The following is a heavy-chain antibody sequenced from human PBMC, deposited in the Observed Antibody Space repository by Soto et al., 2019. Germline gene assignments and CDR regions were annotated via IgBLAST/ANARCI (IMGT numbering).Heavy chain of an antibody. V-gene: IGHV3-30-3*01. Sequence: GGSLRLSCAASGFTFSSYAMHWVRQAPGKGLEWVAVISYDGSNKYYADSVKGRFTISRDNSKNTLYLQMNCLRAEDTAVYYCARSPGTTNSFDYWGQGTLVTVSS. J-gene: IGHJ4*02. CDR1: GFTFSSYA. CDR2: ISYDGSNK. D-gene: IGHD4-17*01. CDR3: ARSPGTTNSFDY.